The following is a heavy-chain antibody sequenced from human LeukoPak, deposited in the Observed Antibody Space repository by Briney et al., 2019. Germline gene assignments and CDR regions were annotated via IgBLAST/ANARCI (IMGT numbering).Heavy chain of an antibody. D-gene: IGHD3-10*01. CDR3: ANLAIGGTYYYGMDV. CDR2: ISGSGGST. CDR1: GFTFSSYA. J-gene: IGHJ6*02. V-gene: IGHV3-23*01. Sequence: SGGSLRLSCAASGFTFSSYAMSWVRQAPGKGLEWVSAISGSGGSTYYADSVKGRFTISRDNSKNTLYLQMNSLRAEDTAVYYCANLAIGGTYYYGMDVWGQGTTVTVSS.